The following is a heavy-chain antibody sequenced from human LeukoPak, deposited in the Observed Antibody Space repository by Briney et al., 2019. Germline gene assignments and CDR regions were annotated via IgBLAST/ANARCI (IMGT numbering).Heavy chain of an antibody. D-gene: IGHD2-8*01. J-gene: IGHJ4*02. CDR2: ISGFNT. CDR3: AKDVCTSPRCLLYFDS. V-gene: IGHV3-23*01. CDR1: GFAYSNYA. Sequence: GGSLRLSCTTSGFAYSNYAMNWVRQAPGKGPEWVSGISGFNTYYADSVKGRFTIFRDNSKNVLYLQMDRLRAEDTAVYSCAKDVCTSPRCLLYFDSWGQGTLVTVSS.